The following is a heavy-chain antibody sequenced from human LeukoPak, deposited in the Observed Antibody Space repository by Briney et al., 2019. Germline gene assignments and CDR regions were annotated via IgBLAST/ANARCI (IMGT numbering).Heavy chain of an antibody. V-gene: IGHV3-23*01. CDR2: ISGSGDNT. Sequence: GGSLRLSCAASGFTFSTYATTWVRQAPGKGLEWVSTISGSGDNTYYADSVKGRFTISRDNSKNTLYLQMNGLRAEDTALYYCAKDSKGYSSGWDLDYWGQGTLVTVSS. D-gene: IGHD6-19*01. J-gene: IGHJ4*02. CDR1: GFTFSTYA. CDR3: AKDSKGYSSGWDLDY.